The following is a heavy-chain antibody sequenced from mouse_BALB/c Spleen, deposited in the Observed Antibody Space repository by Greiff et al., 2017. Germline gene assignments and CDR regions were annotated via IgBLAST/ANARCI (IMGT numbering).Heavy chain of an antibody. Sequence: QAQLKESGAELARPGASVKLSCKASGYTFTSYWMQWVKQRPGQGLEWIGAIYPGDGDTRYTQKFKGKATLTADKSSSTAYMQLSSLASEDSAVYYCARELGQDYWGQGTTLTVSS. J-gene: IGHJ2*01. D-gene: IGHD4-1*01. V-gene: IGHV1-87*01. CDR1: GYTFTSYW. CDR2: IYPGDGDT. CDR3: ARELGQDY.